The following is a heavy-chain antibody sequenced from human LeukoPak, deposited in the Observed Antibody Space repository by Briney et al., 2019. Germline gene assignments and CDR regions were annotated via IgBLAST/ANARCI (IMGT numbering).Heavy chain of an antibody. CDR3: ARVRHGGDDWVDP. CDR1: GFTFSDYW. CDR2: IDLTGTKT. V-gene: IGHV3-74*03. J-gene: IGHJ5*02. Sequence: GGSLRLSCAASGFTFSDYWMHWVRQTPGKGLVWVSRIDLTGTKTTYADYVKGRFAISRDNAINTLHLQMNGLTADDTGVYFCARVRHGGDDWVDPWGPGTLVTVSS. D-gene: IGHD3-16*01.